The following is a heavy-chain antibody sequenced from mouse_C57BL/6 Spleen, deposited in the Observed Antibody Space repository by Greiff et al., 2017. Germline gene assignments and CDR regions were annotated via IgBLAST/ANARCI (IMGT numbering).Heavy chain of an antibody. CDR2: NYPGDGDT. J-gene: IGHJ4*01. V-gene: IGHV1-82*01. CDR3: TKGADSGDYAMDY. Sequence: VQLHQSGPELVKPGASVKISCKASGYAFSSSWMNWVKQRPGKGREWIGRNYPGDGDTNYNGKFKGKATLTADKSSSTAYMPLSSLAAEDSAVYFCTKGADSGDYAMDYWGQGTSVTVSS. CDR1: GYAFSSSW.